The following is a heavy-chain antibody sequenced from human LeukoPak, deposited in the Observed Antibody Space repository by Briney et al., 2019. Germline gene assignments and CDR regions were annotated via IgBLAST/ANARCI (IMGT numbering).Heavy chain of an antibody. Sequence: ASLKVSCKAAGYTFTGYYMHWVRQAPGQGLGWMVWINPNSGGTNYAQKFQGRVTMTRDTSISTAYMELSTLTSDDTAVYYCARDPPIGGADVFDIWGQGTVVTVSS. CDR1: GYTFTGYY. CDR2: INPNSGGT. CDR3: ARDPPIGGADVFDI. V-gene: IGHV1-2*02. D-gene: IGHD3-10*01. J-gene: IGHJ3*02.